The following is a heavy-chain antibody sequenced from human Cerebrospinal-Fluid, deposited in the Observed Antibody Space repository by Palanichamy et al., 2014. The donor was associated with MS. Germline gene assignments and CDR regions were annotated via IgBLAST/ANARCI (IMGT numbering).Heavy chain of an antibody. D-gene: IGHD3-3*01. CDR1: GFTFKNYG. J-gene: IGHJ6*02. Sequence: EVQLLDSGGDLVQPGGSLRLSCAASGFTFKNYGMSWVRQAPGKGLEWVSTISTSGGTTYYGDSVQGRFTISRDNSKNTLYLQMNSLRAEDTAVYYCAKGRYYDFWTGYDRIYYYYFYGLDVWGQGTTVTVSS. CDR3: AKGRYYDFWTGYDRIYYYYFYGLDV. CDR2: ISTSGGTT. V-gene: IGHV3-23*01.